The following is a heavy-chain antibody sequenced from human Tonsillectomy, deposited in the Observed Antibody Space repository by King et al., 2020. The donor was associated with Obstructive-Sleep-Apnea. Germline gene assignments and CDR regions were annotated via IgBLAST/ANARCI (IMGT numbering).Heavy chain of an antibody. V-gene: IGHV4-39*07. J-gene: IGHJ4*02. CDR3: ASAPAYYYASSGYYTFDY. Sequence: QLQESGPGLVKPSETLSLTCTVSGGSISSSNYYLGWIRQPPGKGLEWIGSIYYSGSTYYNPSLNSRVTISVDTSKNQFSLKLSSVTAADTAVDYCASAPAYYYASSGYYTFDYWGQGTLVTVSS. CDR1: GGSISSSNYY. D-gene: IGHD3-22*01. CDR2: IYYSGST.